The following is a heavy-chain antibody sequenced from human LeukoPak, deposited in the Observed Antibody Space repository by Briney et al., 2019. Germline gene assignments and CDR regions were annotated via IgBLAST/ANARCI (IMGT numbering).Heavy chain of an antibody. J-gene: IGHJ4*02. CDR2: ISDSGGRT. V-gene: IGHV3-23*01. CDR3: AKRGVVIRVILVGFHKEAYYFDS. Sequence: GGSLRLSCAVSGITLSNYGMSWVRQAPGKGLEWVAGISDSGGRTNYADSVKGRFTISRDNPENTLYLQMNSLRAEDTALYFCAKRGVVIRVILVGFHKEAYYFDSWGQGALVTVSS. CDR1: GITLSNYG. D-gene: IGHD3-22*01.